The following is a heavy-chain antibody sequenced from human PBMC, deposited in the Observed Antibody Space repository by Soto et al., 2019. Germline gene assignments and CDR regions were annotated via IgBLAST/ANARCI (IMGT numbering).Heavy chain of an antibody. CDR2: IYYSGST. CDR1: GGSISSYY. D-gene: IGHD2-15*01. J-gene: IGHJ5*02. Sequence: QVQLQESGPGLVKPSETLSLTCTVSGGSISSYYWSWIRQPPGKGREWIGYIYYSGSTNYNPSLKSGVTKSVDTSKNQFSLKRSSVTAADTAVYYCARAVVLAATLSSWFDPWGQGTLVTVSS. CDR3: ARAVVLAATLSSWFDP. V-gene: IGHV4-59*01.